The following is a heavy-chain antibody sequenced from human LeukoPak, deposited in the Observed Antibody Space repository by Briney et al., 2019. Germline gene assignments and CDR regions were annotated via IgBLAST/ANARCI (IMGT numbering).Heavy chain of an antibody. CDR3: ARTGGYFDY. V-gene: IGHV4-59*08. D-gene: IGHD3-10*01. J-gene: IGHJ4*02. CDR2: IYYSGST. CDR1: GGSISSYY. Sequence: SETLSLTCTVSGGSISSYYWSWIRQPPGKGLEWIGYIYYSGSTHYNPSLKSRVTISVDTSNNQFSLKLSSVTAADTAVYYCARTGGYFDYWGREPWSPSPQ.